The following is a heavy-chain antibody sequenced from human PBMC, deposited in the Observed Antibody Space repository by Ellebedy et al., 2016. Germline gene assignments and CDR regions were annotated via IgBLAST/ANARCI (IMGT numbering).Heavy chain of an antibody. J-gene: IGHJ6*02. D-gene: IGHD1-26*01. V-gene: IGHV3-74*01. CDR1: GFTFSSYW. CDR2: INSDGSST. CDR3: ARVGSYYYYGMDV. Sequence: GGSLRLXXAASGFTFSSYWMHWVRQAPGKGLVWVSRINSDGSSTSYADSVKGRFTISRDNAKNTLYLQMNSLRAEDTAVYYCARVGSYYYYGMDVWGQGTTVTVSS.